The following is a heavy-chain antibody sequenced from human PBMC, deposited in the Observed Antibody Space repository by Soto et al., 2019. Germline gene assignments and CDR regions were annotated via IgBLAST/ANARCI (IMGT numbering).Heavy chain of an antibody. CDR2: ISGSGGST. Sequence: SGGSLRLSCAASGFTFSSYAMSWVRQAPGKGLEWVSAISGSGGSTYYADSVKGRFTISRDNSKNTLYLQMNSLRAEDTAVYYCAKDTRGVIAVAGLKGRGYFDYWGQGTLVTVSS. V-gene: IGHV3-23*01. CDR1: GFTFSSYA. CDR3: AKDTRGVIAVAGLKGRGYFDY. D-gene: IGHD6-19*01. J-gene: IGHJ4*02.